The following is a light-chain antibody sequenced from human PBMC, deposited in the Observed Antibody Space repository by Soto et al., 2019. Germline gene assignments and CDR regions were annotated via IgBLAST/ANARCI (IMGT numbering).Light chain of an antibody. CDR1: NIGSKS. CDR3: QVWDISSDHVV. Sequence: SYELTQPPSVSVAPGKTARITCGGNNIGSKSVHWYQQKPGQAPVLVIYYDSDRPSAIPERFSGSNSGNTATLTISSVEAWYEDDYYCQVWDISSDHVVFGGGTELTVL. J-gene: IGLJ2*01. V-gene: IGLV3-21*04. CDR2: YDS.